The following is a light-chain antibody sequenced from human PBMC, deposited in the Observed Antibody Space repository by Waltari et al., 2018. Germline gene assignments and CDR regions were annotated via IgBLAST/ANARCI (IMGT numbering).Light chain of an antibody. J-gene: IGKJ5*01. V-gene: IGKV1-13*02. CDR2: DAS. CDR1: QGISSA. CDR3: QQFNTYPIT. Sequence: AIQLTQSPSSLSASVGDRVTTTCRASQGISSALAWYQQKPGKTPNLLIYDASSLERGVPSRFSGSGSGTDFTLTISSLQPEDFATYYCQQFNTYPITFGQGTRLEIK.